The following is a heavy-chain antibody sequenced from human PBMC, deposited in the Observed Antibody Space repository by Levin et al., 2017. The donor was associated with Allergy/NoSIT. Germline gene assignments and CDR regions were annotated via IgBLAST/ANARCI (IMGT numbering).Heavy chain of an antibody. V-gene: IGHV3-15*01. Sequence: GGSLRLSCRASGFNFTNAWMGWVRQAPGKGLEWIGRIKSKVDGGTADYAAPVKERFAISRVDSENTLYLQMNSLKAEDTAVYYCTTENHLFGDYLADSDYWGQGILVTIS. J-gene: IGHJ4*02. CDR2: IKSKVDGGTA. CDR3: TTENHLFGDYLADSDY. CDR1: GFNFTNAW. D-gene: IGHD4-17*01.